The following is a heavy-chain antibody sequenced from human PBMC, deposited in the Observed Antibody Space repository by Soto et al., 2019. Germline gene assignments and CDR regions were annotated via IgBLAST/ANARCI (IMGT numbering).Heavy chain of an antibody. CDR3: ARVVSGYHMDV. Sequence: QVQLQQWGAGLLKPSETLSRTCAVYGGSFSVHSWSWIRQPPGKGPEWIGEIDHSGSTNYNPSLRSRVMMSADTSKNQFSLKLSSVTAADTAVYYCARVVSGYHMDVWDKGTTVTVSS. CDR1: GGSFSVHS. V-gene: IGHV4-34*01. D-gene: IGHD2-21*01. CDR2: IDHSGST. J-gene: IGHJ6*03.